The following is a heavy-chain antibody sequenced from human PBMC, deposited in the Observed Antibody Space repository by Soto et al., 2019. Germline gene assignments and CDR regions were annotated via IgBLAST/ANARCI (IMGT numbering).Heavy chain of an antibody. CDR1: GFTFSSYP. D-gene: IGHD3-10*01. V-gene: IGHV3-23*01. CDR3: AKDWLATMVGYYYGMDV. Sequence: GGSLRLSFAPSGFTFSSYPMSRVRQAPGNGLEWVSAISGSGGSTYYADSVKGRFTISRDNSKNTLYLQMNSLRAEDTAVYYCAKDWLATMVGYYYGMDVWGQGTTVTVSS. CDR2: ISGSGGST. J-gene: IGHJ6*02.